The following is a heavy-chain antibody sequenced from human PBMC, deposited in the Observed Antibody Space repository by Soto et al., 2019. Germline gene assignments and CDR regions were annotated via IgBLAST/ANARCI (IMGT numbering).Heavy chain of an antibody. J-gene: IGHJ3*02. Sequence: VQLVQSGAEVKNPGASVKVSCKASGYTCTGYYMHCVRQAPGQGLEWMGWINPNSGCTNYAQKFQGWATMTRDTSISTAYMELSRLSSDDTAVYYCARGIITMLVVVTADDDFDICGKGPRVTVSS. D-gene: IGHD3-22*01. V-gene: IGHV1-2*04. CDR2: INPNSGCT. CDR1: GYTCTGYY. CDR3: ARGIITMLVVVTADDDFDI.